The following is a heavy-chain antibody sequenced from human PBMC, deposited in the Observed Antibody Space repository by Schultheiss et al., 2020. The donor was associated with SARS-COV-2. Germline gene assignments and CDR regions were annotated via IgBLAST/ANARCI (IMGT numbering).Heavy chain of an antibody. CDR3: ARGDYSDNSGFDVDAFDI. CDR2: VYFSGST. V-gene: IGHV4-61*01. CDR1: GYSISSGYY. J-gene: IGHJ3*02. Sequence: SETLSLTCTVSGYSISSGYYWSWVRQPPGKGLEWIGYVYFSGSTNYNPSLKSRVTISVDTSKNQFSLKLSSVTAADTAVYYCARGDYSDNSGFDVDAFDIWGQGTMVTVSS. D-gene: IGHD3-22*01.